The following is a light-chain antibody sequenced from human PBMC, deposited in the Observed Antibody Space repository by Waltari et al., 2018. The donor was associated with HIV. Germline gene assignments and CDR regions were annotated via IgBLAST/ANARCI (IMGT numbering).Light chain of an antibody. V-gene: IGKV1-NL1*01. CDR3: QQYYGVPLT. CDR2: GAF. Sequence: DIQMTPAPSSLSASKGATVNIPCRASQDISNSVSWFQQLPGKVPKLLVHGAFILQRGVPSRFSGSGSGTDYTLTIDGLQAEDFATYFCQQYYGVPLTFGGGTRVDI. CDR1: QDISNS. J-gene: IGKJ4*01.